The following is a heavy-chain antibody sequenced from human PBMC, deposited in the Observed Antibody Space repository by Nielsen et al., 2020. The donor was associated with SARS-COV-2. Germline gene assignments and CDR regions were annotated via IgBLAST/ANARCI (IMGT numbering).Heavy chain of an antibody. V-gene: IGHV3-21*01. D-gene: IGHD3-22*01. J-gene: IGHJ6*02. Sequence: GESLKISCAASGFTFSSYSMNWVRQAPGKGLEWVSSISSSSSYIYYADSVKGRFTISRDNAKNSLYLQMNSLRAEDTAVNYCARDDSSGYYPPYYGMDVWGQGTTVTVSS. CDR1: GFTFSSYS. CDR3: ARDDSSGYYPPYYGMDV. CDR2: ISSSSSYI.